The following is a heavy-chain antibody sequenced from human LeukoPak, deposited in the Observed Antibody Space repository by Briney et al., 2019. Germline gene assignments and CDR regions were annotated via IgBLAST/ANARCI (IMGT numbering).Heavy chain of an antibody. CDR3: ARGVEIAVAAYYFDY. CDR2: ISAYNGNT. V-gene: IGHV1-18*01. Sequence: KPGASVKVSCKASGYTFTSYGISWVRQAPGQGLEWMGGISAYNGNTNYAQKLQGRVTITADESTSTAYMELSSLRSEDTAVYYCARGVEIAVAAYYFDYWGQGTLVTVSS. J-gene: IGHJ4*02. D-gene: IGHD6-19*01. CDR1: GYTFTSYG.